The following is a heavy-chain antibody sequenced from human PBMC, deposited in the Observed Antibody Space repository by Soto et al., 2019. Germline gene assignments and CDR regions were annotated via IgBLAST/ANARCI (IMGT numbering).Heavy chain of an antibody. D-gene: IGHD1-26*01. V-gene: IGHV3-30*18. J-gene: IGHJ4*02. CDR2: ISDDGDKR. CDR1: GFTFSNYG. Sequence: GGSLRLSCVGSGFTFSNYGMHWVRQPPGKGLERVALISDDGDKRYYADSVRGRLIISRDNSKDTLYLQMNSLGPDDTAVYFCAKARARIVGANSFDYWGQGTPVTVSS. CDR3: AKARARIVGANSFDY.